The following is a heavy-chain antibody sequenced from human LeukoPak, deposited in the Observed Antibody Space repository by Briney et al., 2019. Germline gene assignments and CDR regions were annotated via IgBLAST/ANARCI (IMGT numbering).Heavy chain of an antibody. CDR2: IYYSGST. CDR1: GGSISSSSYY. V-gene: IGHV4-61*01. D-gene: IGHD2-2*01. Sequence: PSETLSLTCTVSGGSISSSSYYWSWIRQPPGKGLEWIGYIYYSGSTNYNPSLKSRVTISVDTSKNQFSLKLSSVTAADTAVYYCARVRIPAATHFDYWGQGTLVTVSS. J-gene: IGHJ4*02. CDR3: ARVRIPAATHFDY.